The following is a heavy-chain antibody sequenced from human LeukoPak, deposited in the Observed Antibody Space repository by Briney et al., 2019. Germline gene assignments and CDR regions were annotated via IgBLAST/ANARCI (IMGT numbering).Heavy chain of an antibody. V-gene: IGHV3-48*04. CDR1: GFTFSSYS. Sequence: GGSLRLSCAASGFTFSSYSMNWVRQAPGKGLEWVSYITTRSAIYYADSVKGRFTISRDNAKNSLYLQMNSLRAEDTAVYYCARVGGDYGDYVENYFDYWGQGTLVTVSS. CDR3: ARVGGDYGDYVENYFDY. D-gene: IGHD4-17*01. CDR2: ITTRSAI. J-gene: IGHJ4*02.